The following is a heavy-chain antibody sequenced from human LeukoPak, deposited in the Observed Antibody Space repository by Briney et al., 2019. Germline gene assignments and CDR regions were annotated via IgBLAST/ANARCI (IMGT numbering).Heavy chain of an antibody. CDR2: MNPNSGNT. J-gene: IGHJ6*03. Sequence: ASVRLSCKASGYTFTSYDINWVRQATGQGLEWMGGMNPNSGNTGYAQKFQGRGTMTRNTSISTAYMELSSLRSEDTAVYYCARVIWGPVDYYYMDVWGKGTTVTVSS. V-gene: IGHV1-8*01. D-gene: IGHD3-16*01. CDR1: GYTFTSYD. CDR3: ARVIWGPVDYYYMDV.